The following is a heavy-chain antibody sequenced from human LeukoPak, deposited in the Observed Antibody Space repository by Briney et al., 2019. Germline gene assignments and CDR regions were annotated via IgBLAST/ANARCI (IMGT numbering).Heavy chain of an antibody. CDR3: AKDVGSLGLNYFDY. D-gene: IGHD7-27*01. CDR2: ISSSSTI. Sequence: GGSLRLSCAGSGFTFRTYSMNWVRQAPGKGLEWVSYISSSSTIYYADSVKGRFTISRDNAKDSLYLQMNSLRAEDTAVYYCAKDVGSLGLNYFDYWGQGTLVTVSS. CDR1: GFTFRTYS. J-gene: IGHJ4*02. V-gene: IGHV3-48*04.